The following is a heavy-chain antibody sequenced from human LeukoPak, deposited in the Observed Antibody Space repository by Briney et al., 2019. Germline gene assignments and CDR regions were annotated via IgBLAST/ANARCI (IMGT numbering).Heavy chain of an antibody. J-gene: IGHJ5*02. CDR2: IWYDGSNK. V-gene: IGHV3-33*06. CDR3: AKERVSSGWNPHWFDP. D-gene: IGHD6-19*01. CDR1: GFTFSSYG. Sequence: PGRSLRLSCAASGFTFSSYGMHWVRQAPGKGLEWVAVIWYDGSNKYYADSVKGRFTISRDNSKNTLYLQMNSLRAEDTAVYYCAKERVSSGWNPHWFDPWGQGTLVTVSS.